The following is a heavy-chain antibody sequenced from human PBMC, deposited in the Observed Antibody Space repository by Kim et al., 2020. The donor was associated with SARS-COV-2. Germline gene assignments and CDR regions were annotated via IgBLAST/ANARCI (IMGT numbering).Heavy chain of an antibody. CDR3: AREPLEIGARSYFDY. J-gene: IGHJ4*02. D-gene: IGHD3-16*01. CDR2: IIPIFGTA. CDR1: GGTFSSYA. Sequence: SVKVSCKASGGTFSSYAISWVRQAPGQGLEWMGGIIPIFGTANYAQKFQGRVTITADESTSTAYMELSSLRSEDTAVYYCAREPLEIGARSYFDYWGQGTLVTVSS. V-gene: IGHV1-69*13.